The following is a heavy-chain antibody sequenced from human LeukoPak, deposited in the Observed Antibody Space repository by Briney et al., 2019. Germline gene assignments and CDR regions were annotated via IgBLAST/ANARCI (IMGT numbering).Heavy chain of an antibody. J-gene: IGHJ5*02. CDR1: GYTFTGYY. D-gene: IGHD3-10*01. CDR3: ARDWDYYGSWNYRSNCFDP. Sequence: GASVKVSCKASGYTFTGYYMHWVRQAPGQGLEWMGWINPNSGGTNYAQKFQGRVTMTRDTSISTAYMELSRLRSDDTAVYYCARDWDYYGSWNYRSNCFDPWGQGTLVTVSS. CDR2: INPNSGGT. V-gene: IGHV1-2*02.